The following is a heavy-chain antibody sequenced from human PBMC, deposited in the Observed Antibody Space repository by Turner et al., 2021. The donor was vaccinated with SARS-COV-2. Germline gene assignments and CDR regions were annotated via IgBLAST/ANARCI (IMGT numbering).Heavy chain of an antibody. V-gene: IGHV3-30*04. CDR3: AREIVTVTPGMDV. CDR1: VFTFSSYA. CDR2: IWYDGSNK. J-gene: IGHJ6*02. D-gene: IGHD4-17*01. Sequence: QVQLVEAVGGVVHPGRSLSLSCAAAVFTFSSYAMHWVRQAPGKVLEWVAVIWYDGSNKYYADCVKGRFTISRDKSKYTLYLQMNSLRAEDTAVYYCAREIVTVTPGMDVWGQGTTVTVSS.